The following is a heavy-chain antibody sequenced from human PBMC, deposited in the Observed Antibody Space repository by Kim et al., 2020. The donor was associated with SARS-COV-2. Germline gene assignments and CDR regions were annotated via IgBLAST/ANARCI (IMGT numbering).Heavy chain of an antibody. CDR3: ARDSRGLYSYGTNGDAFDI. CDR2: IWYDGSNK. V-gene: IGHV3-33*01. Sequence: GGSLRLSCAASGFTFSSYGMHWVRQAPGKGLEWVAVIWYDGSNKYYADSVKGRFTISRDNSKNTLYLQMNSLRAEDTAVYYCARDSRGLYSYGTNGDAFDIWGQGTMVTVSS. CDR1: GFTFSSYG. D-gene: IGHD5-18*01. J-gene: IGHJ3*02.